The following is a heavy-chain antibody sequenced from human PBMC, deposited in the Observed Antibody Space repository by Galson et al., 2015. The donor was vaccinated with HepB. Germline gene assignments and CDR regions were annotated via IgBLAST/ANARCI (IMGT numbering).Heavy chain of an antibody. D-gene: IGHD3-3*01. J-gene: IGHJ4*02. V-gene: IGHV3-23*01. CDR1: GFTFSSYA. CDR2: ISGSGGST. CDR3: AKSNDFWSGYSYFDY. Sequence: SLRLSCAASGFTFSSYAMSWVRQAPGKGLEWVSAISGSGGSTYYADSVKGRFTISRDNSKNTLYLQMNSLRAEDTAVYYCAKSNDFWSGYSYFDYWGQGTLVTVSS.